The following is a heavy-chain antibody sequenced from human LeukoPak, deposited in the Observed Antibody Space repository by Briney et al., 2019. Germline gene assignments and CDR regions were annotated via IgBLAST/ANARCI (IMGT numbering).Heavy chain of an antibody. V-gene: IGHV3-72*01. CDR1: GFSVSSNH. CDR2: TRNKANSYTT. CDR3: ARAQPYCSGGSCYLDY. D-gene: IGHD2-15*01. Sequence: PGGSLRLSCAASGFSVSSNHMTWARQAPGKGLEWVGRTRNKANSYTTEYAASVKGRFTISRDDSKNSLYLQMNSLKTEDTAVYYCARAQPYCSGGSCYLDYWGQGTLVIVPP. J-gene: IGHJ4*02.